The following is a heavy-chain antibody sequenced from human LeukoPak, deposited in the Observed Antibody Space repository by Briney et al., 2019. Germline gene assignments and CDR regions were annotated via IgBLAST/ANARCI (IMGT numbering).Heavy chain of an antibody. CDR1: GYTFTSYA. D-gene: IGHD3-22*01. J-gene: IGHJ4*02. V-gene: IGHV1-3*01. Sequence: ASVKVSCKASGYTFTSYAMHWVRKAPGQRLEWMGWINAGNGNTKYSQKFQGRVTITRDTSASTAYMELSSLRSEDTAVYYCAREFNYYDSSGLDYWGQGTLVTVSS. CDR3: AREFNYYDSSGLDY. CDR2: INAGNGNT.